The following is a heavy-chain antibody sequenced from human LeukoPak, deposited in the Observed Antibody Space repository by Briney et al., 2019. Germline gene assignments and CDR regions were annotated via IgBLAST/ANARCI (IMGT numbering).Heavy chain of an antibody. V-gene: IGHV1-69*04. CDR2: IIPILGIA. J-gene: IGHJ5*02. CDR1: GGTFSSYA. D-gene: IGHD3-22*01. CDR3: ARHGRGYCYPHNWFDP. Sequence: AASVKVSCKASGGTFSSYAISWVRQAPGQGLEWMGRIIPILGIANYAQKFQGRVTITADKSTSTAYMELSSLRSEDTAVYYCARHGRGYCYPHNWFDPWGQGTLVTVSS.